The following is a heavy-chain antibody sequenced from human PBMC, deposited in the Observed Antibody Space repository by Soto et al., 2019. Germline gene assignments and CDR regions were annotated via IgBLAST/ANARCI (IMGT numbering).Heavy chain of an antibody. CDR2: IKSKTDGVTT. J-gene: IGHJ6*02. V-gene: IGHV3-15*01. D-gene: IGHD3-3*01. Sequence: PGGSLRLSCAASGFTFSNAWMSWVRQSPGKGLEWVGRIKSKTDGVTTDYAAPVKGRFTISRDDSKNTLYLQMNSLKTEGTAVYYCTTGEWLLSYYYYGMDVWGQGTTVTVSS. CDR3: TTGEWLLSYYYYGMDV. CDR1: GFTFSNAW.